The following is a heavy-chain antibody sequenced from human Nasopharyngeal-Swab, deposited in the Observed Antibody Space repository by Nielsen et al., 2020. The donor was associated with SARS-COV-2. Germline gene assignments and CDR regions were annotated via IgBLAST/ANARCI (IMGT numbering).Heavy chain of an antibody. J-gene: IGHJ6*02. Sequence: GGSLRLSCAASGFTFNNYNFNWVRQAPGKGLEWVSSIKGRFTISRDNAKNSLYLQMNSLRAEDTAVYYCARVYSGSYFYYYYYGMDVWGQGTTVTVSS. CDR2: I. D-gene: IGHD1-26*01. CDR3: ARVYSGSYFYYYYYGMDV. V-gene: IGHV3-69-1*01. CDR1: GFTFNNYN.